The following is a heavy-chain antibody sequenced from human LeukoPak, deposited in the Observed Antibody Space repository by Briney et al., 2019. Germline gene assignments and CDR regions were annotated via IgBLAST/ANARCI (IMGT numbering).Heavy chain of an antibody. CDR1: ASSINSYY. CDR3: AAGITGRTIDY. CDR2: VYYSENI. D-gene: IGHD1-20*01. J-gene: IGHJ4*02. Sequence: PSETLSLTCTVSASSINSYYWNWVRQPPGKGLEWIGYVYYSENIYYGPSLKSRVSISVDTSKKQFPLKMNSVTAADTAVYYCAAGITGRTIDYWGQGTLVTVSS. V-gene: IGHV4-59*01.